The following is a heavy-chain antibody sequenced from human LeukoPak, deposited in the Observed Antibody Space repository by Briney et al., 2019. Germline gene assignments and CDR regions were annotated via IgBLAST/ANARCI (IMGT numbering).Heavy chain of an antibody. CDR1: GFTFSTYW. D-gene: IGHD1-26*01. V-gene: IGHV3-7*01. Sequence: HPGGSLRLSCAATGFTFSTYWMSWVRQVPGKGLEWVANINQDGSAKYYVDSVKGRFTISRDNAKNSLYLQMNSLRAEDTGVYYCAREGVSGATANHYDYWGQGSLVTVPS. CDR3: AREGVSGATANHYDY. CDR2: INQDGSAK. J-gene: IGHJ4*02.